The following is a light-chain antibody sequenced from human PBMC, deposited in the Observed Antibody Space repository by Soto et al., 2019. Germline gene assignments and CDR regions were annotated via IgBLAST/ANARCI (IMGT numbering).Light chain of an antibody. J-gene: IGKJ4*01. Sequence: EIVLTQSPGTLSLSPGERATLSCTASQSVSSTYLAWYQQKPGQAPRLLIYGASNRATGIPDRFSGSGSGTDFTLTINILEPEDFAVYYCQQYTTSPLTFGGGTKVEIK. CDR1: QSVSSTY. V-gene: IGKV3-20*01. CDR3: QQYTTSPLT. CDR2: GAS.